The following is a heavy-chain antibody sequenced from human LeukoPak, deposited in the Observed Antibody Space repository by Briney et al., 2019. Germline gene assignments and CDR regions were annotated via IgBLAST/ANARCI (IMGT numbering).Heavy chain of an antibody. J-gene: IGHJ4*02. CDR1: GYTFTGYY. D-gene: IGHD6-6*01. CDR3: ARGTTYSSSTGYDY. Sequence: ASVKVSCKASGYTFTGYYMHWVRQAPGQGLEWMGWINPNSGGTNYAQKFQGRVTMTRDTSISTAYMELSRLRSDDTAVYYCARGTTYSSSTGYDYWGQGTLVTVSS. CDR2: INPNSGGT. V-gene: IGHV1-2*02.